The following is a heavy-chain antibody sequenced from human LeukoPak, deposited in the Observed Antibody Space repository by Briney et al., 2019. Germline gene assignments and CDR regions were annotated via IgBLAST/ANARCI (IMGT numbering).Heavy chain of an antibody. V-gene: IGHV3-53*01. CDR2: IYSGGTI. CDR1: GLIVSNNY. CDR3: ARRVNYYFDY. J-gene: IGHJ4*02. D-gene: IGHD5-24*01. Sequence: PGGSLRLSCAASGLIVSNNYMIWVRQAPGKGLEWVSFIYSGGTIYYTDSVKGRFTNSRDNSKNTLYLQMNSLRAEDTAVYYCARRVNYYFDYWGQGTLVTVSS.